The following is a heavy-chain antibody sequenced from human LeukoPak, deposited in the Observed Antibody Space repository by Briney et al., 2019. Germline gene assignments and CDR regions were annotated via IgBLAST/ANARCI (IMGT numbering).Heavy chain of an antibody. CDR2: IYHSGST. J-gene: IGHJ6*02. CDR3: ARPQRSHKWELPYYYGLDA. V-gene: IGHV4-30-2*01. Sequence: SETLSLTCAVSGGSISSGGYSWSWIRQPPGKGLEWIGYIYHSGSTYYNPSLKSRVTISVDRSKNQFSLKLSSVTAADTAVYYCARPQRSHKWELPYYYGLDAWGQGTTVTVSS. CDR1: GGSISSGGYS. D-gene: IGHD1-26*01.